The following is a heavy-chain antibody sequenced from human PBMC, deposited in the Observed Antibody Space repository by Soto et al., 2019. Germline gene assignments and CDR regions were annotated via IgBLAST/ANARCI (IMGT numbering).Heavy chain of an antibody. Sequence: SETLSLTCTVSGGSISSYYWSWIRQPPGKGLGWIGYIYYSGSTNYNPSLKSRVTISVDTSKNQFSLKLSSVTAADTAVYYCARQDYGDFPFDYWGQGTLVTVSS. V-gene: IGHV4-59*08. D-gene: IGHD4-17*01. J-gene: IGHJ4*02. CDR1: GGSISSYY. CDR2: IYYSGST. CDR3: ARQDYGDFPFDY.